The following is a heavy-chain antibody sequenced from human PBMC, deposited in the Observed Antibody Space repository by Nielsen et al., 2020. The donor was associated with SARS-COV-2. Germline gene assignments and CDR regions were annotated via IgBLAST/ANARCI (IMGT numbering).Heavy chain of an antibody. D-gene: IGHD2-15*01. J-gene: IGHJ4*02. CDR3: ARAEGVYCSGGSCYSVY. CDR2: INPSGGST. CDR1: GYTFTSYY. V-gene: IGHV1-46*01. Sequence: ASVKVSCKASGYTFTSYYMHWVRQAPGQGLEWMGVINPSGGSTNYAQKFQGRVTMTRDTSTSTVYMELSSLRSEDTAVYYCARAEGVYCSGGSCYSVYWGQGTLVTVSS.